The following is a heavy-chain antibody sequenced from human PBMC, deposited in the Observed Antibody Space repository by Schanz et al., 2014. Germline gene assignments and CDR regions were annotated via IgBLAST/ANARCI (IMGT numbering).Heavy chain of an antibody. CDR1: GYTFISYG. V-gene: IGHV1-18*01. D-gene: IGHD6-19*01. CDR3: ARGGYSSGWYDRDIAHFDY. J-gene: IGHJ4*02. CDR2: ISAYNGHT. Sequence: QLQLVQSGAEVKKPGASVKVSCKASGYTFISYGIKWVRQAPGQGLEWMGWISAYNGHTDYAQKLQGRVTMTTDTSTSTAYMELRSLRSDDTAVYYCARGGYSSGWYDRDIAHFDYWGQGTLVTVSS.